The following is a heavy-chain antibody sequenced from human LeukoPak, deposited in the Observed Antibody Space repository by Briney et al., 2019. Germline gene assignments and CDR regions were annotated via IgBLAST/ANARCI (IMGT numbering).Heavy chain of an antibody. Sequence: SETLSLTCTVSGGSISSYYWSWIRQPPGKGLEWIGYIYYSGSTNYNPSLKSRVTISVDTSKNQFSLKLSSVTAADTAVYYCARGQWMVRGVIITRYFDYWGQGTLVTVSS. CDR3: ARGQWMVRGVIITRYFDY. CDR2: IYYSGST. D-gene: IGHD3-10*01. J-gene: IGHJ4*02. V-gene: IGHV4-59*12. CDR1: GGSISSYY.